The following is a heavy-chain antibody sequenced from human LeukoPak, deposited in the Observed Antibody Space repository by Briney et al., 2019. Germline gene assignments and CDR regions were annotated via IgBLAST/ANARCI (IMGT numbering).Heavy chain of an antibody. CDR2: IRSKANSYAT. J-gene: IGHJ6*02. CDR1: GFTFSGSA. D-gene: IGHD3-3*01. V-gene: IGHV3-73*01. Sequence: GGSLRLSCAASGFTFSGSAMHWVRQASGKGLEWVGRIRSKANSYATAYAASVKGRFTISRDDSKNTAHLQMNSLKTEDTAVYYCTRGYYDFWSGYYKHYYYYGMDVWGQGTTVTVSS. CDR3: TRGYYDFWSGYYKHYYYYGMDV.